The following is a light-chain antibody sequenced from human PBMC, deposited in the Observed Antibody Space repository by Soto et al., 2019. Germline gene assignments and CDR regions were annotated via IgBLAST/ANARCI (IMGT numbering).Light chain of an antibody. V-gene: IGLV2-8*01. CDR1: SSYVGGYNY. J-gene: IGLJ1*01. Sequence: QSALTQPPSASGSPGQSVTISCTGTSSYVGGYNYVSWYRQHPGKAPKLIIYEVTKRPSGVPDRFSASKSGNTASLTVSGLQAEDEADYYCTSYAGSHTYVFGTGTKVTVL. CDR2: EVT. CDR3: TSYAGSHTYV.